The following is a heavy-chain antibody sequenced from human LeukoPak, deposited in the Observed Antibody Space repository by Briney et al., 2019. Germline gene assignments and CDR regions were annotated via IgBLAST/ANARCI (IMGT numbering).Heavy chain of an antibody. V-gene: IGHV4-59*01. J-gene: IGHJ3*02. CDR2: IYYSGST. CDR1: GGSISSYY. CDR3: ACRHDAFDI. Sequence: PSETLSLSCTVSGGSISSYYWSWIRQPTGKGLEWIGYIYYSGSTNYNPSLKSRVTISVDTSKNQFSLKLSSVTAADTAVYYCACRHDAFDIWGQGTMVTVSS.